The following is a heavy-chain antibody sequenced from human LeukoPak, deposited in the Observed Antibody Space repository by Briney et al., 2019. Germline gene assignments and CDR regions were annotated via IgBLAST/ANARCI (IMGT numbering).Heavy chain of an antibody. CDR2: INPNSGGT. CDR3: ARDIYGDYVDAFDI. CDR1: GYTFTGYY. J-gene: IGHJ3*02. Sequence: ASVKVSCKASGYTFTGYYMRWVRQAPGQGLEWMGWINPNSGGTNYAQKFQGRVTMTRDTSISTGYMELSRLRSDDTAVYYCARDIYGDYVDAFDIWGQGTMVTVSS. V-gene: IGHV1-2*02. D-gene: IGHD4-17*01.